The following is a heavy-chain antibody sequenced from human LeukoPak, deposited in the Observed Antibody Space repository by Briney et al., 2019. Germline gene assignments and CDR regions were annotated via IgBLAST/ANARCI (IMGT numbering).Heavy chain of an antibody. Sequence: SEALSLTCTVSSGSINSYYWGWVRQPPGKGLEWIGRIYTTGATQYNPSLKSRVTMSIDTSTNQFSLNLRSMTAADTAVYYCGRQGYTASYYFLDFWSQGTLVAVS. CDR1: SGSINSYY. CDR2: IYTTGAT. J-gene: IGHJ4*02. D-gene: IGHD1-26*01. V-gene: IGHV4-4*07. CDR3: GRQGYTASYYFLDF.